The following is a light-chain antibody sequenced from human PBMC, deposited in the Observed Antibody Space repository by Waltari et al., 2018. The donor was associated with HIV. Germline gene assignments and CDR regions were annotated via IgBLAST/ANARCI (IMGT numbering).Light chain of an antibody. Sequence: IQMTQSPSSVSVSVGGGVSLNGRASQNIGRSLAWYQLRPGKAPKLLVYAASRLNDGVPARFHATGSKSNFTLDISNLQSEDFAVYVCQQATSFPHTFG. CDR3: QQATSFPHT. V-gene: IGKV1-12*01. CDR1: QNIGRS. J-gene: IGKJ2*01. CDR2: AAS.